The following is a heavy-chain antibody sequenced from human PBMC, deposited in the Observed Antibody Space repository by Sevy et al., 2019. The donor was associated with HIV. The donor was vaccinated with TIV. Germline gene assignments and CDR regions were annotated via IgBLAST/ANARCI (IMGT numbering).Heavy chain of an antibody. Sequence: SETLSLTCTVSGDSISSNYYWGWIRQPPGKGLEWIESIYYSGTTYYNPSLKSRVTISVDTSKNQFSLKLSSVTAADTTVYYCARQRSPRSSGWYFDYWGQRTLVTVSS. CDR3: ARQRSPRSSGWYFDY. V-gene: IGHV4-39*01. CDR1: GDSISSNYY. J-gene: IGHJ4*02. D-gene: IGHD6-19*01. CDR2: IYYSGTT.